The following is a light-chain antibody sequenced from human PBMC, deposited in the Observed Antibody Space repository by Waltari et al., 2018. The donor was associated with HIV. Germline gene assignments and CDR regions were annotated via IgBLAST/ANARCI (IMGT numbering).Light chain of an antibody. CDR2: QDT. CDR1: KLGDKS. V-gene: IGLV3-1*01. Sequence: SYELTQPPSVSVSPGQAASINCSGDKLGDKSASWYQPKPGQSPVLFIYQDTKRPSGIPERFSGSNSGNTATLTISGTQAMDEADYYCQAWDSSTSYVFGTGTKVTVL. J-gene: IGLJ1*01. CDR3: QAWDSSTSYV.